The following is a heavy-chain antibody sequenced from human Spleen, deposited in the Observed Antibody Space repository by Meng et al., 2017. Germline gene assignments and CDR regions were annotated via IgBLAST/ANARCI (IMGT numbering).Heavy chain of an antibody. J-gene: IGHJ4*02. D-gene: IGHD3-22*01. CDR3: TRDHDYYDSSGYYYGLY. CDR2: IRSKGYGGTT. CDR1: GFNFGDYA. Sequence: GESLKISCTASGFNFGDYAMTWVRQAPGKGLEWIGFIRSKGYGGTTEYAASVKGRFIISRLESKNIVYLQMNSLKTEDTAVYYCTRDHDYYDSSGYYYGLYWGQGTLVTVSS. V-gene: IGHV3-49*04.